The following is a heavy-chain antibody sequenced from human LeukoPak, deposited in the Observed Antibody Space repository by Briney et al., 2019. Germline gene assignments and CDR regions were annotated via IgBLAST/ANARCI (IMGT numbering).Heavy chain of an antibody. V-gene: IGHV5-51*01. Sequence: GESLKISCKGSGYSFTSYWIGWVRQMPGKGLEWMGIIYPGDSDTRYSPSFQGQVTISADKSISTAYLQWSSLKASDTAMYYCARLGAASYYYYYMDVWGKGTTVTVSS. CDR3: ARLGAASYYYYYMDV. D-gene: IGHD1-26*01. CDR2: IYPGDSDT. CDR1: GYSFTSYW. J-gene: IGHJ6*03.